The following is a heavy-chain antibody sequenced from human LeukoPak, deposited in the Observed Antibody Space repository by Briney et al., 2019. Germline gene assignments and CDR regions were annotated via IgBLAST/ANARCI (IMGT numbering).Heavy chain of an antibody. CDR1: GFTFSNYD. CDR3: ARDYGDYYFDY. J-gene: IGHJ4*02. CDR2: ISYDGSNK. Sequence: GGSLRLSCAASGFTFSNYDMHWVRQAPGKGLEWVAIISYDGSNKYYADSVKGRFTISRDNSKNTLYLQMNSLRAEDTAVYYCARDYGDYYFDYWGQGTLVTVSS. V-gene: IGHV3-30*03. D-gene: IGHD4-17*01.